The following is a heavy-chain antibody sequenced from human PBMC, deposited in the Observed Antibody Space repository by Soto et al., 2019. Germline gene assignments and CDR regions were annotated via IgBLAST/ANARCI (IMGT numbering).Heavy chain of an antibody. Sequence: TLSLTCTVSGSSISSYYWNWIRQPPGKGLECIGYIYYSGTTIYNPSLKSRVTISLDTSKNQFSLKLSSVTAADTAVYYCARNSMTPLNYLDYWGQGTLVTVSS. CDR1: GSSISSYY. D-gene: IGHD2-15*01. CDR3: ARNSMTPLNYLDY. V-gene: IGHV4-59*01. J-gene: IGHJ4*01. CDR2: IYYSGTT.